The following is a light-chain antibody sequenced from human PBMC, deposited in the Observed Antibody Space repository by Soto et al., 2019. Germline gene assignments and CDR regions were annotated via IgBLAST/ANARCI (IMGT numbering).Light chain of an antibody. V-gene: IGLV2-23*01. CDR3: CSYAGSSTLGV. CDR2: ESS. J-gene: IGLJ1*01. CDR1: SSDVGSYNL. Sequence: QSVLTQPASVSGSPGQSITISCTGTSSDVGSYNLVSWYQQHPGKAPKLIICESSKRPSGVSNRFSGSKSGNTASLTISGLQAEDEADYYCCSYAGSSTLGVLGTGTKVTVL.